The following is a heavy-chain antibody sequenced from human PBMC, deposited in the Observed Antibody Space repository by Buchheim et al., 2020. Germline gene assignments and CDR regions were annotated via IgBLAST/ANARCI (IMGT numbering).Heavy chain of an antibody. CDR2: ISGSGANT. J-gene: IGHJ4*02. Sequence: EVHLLESGGGLVQPGESLRLSCAASGFTFSSYAMSWVRQAPGKGLEWVSGISGSGANTFNADSAKGRFTISRDNSQNTLYLQMNSLRAEDTAVYYCAKDYHDSSGYYGYYFDSWGPGTL. D-gene: IGHD3-22*01. CDR1: GFTFSSYA. V-gene: IGHV3-23*01. CDR3: AKDYHDSSGYYGYYFDS.